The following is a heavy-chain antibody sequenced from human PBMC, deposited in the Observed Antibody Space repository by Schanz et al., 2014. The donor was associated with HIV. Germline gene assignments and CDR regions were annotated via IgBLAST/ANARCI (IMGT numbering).Heavy chain of an antibody. D-gene: IGHD2-15*01. V-gene: IGHV3-21*01. CDR1: GFAVSSNF. J-gene: IGHJ6*02. CDR2: ISSSGTYI. CDR3: AREDCSGGSCFSNYYYYAMDV. Sequence: EVQLVESGGGLIQRGGSLRLSCAASGFAVSSNFLNWVRQAPGKGLEWVSSISSSGTYIHYADSVKGRFTISRDNAKNSLYLHMSSLRAEDTAVYYCAREDCSGGSCFSNYYYYAMDVWGQGTTVTVSS.